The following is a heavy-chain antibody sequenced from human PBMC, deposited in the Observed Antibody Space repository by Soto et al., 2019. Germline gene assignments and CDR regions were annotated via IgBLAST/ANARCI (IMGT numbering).Heavy chain of an antibody. CDR3: ARGVYGSGNYYTGPSAVDS. D-gene: IGHD3-10*01. J-gene: IGHJ3*02. CDR1: GGTLSDHG. Sequence: QVQLEQSGAEVKKPGSSVKISCKAAGGTLSDHGVSWLRQASGQGLEWVGGTIPVFNTANYATKFQGRVTLAADKASNIAYMELGSLRPDATAFNYCARGVYGSGNYYTGPSAVDSWGQGTLVIASS. CDR2: TIPVFNTA. V-gene: IGHV1-69*06.